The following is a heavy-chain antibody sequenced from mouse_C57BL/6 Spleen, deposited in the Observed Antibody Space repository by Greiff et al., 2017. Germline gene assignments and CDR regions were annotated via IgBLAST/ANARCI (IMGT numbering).Heavy chain of an antibody. CDR2: ISSGSSTI. CDR3: APSRCYAMDY. V-gene: IGHV5-17*01. Sequence: EVQLVESGAGLVKPGASLKLSCAASGFPFSDYGMHWVRQAPEKGLEWVAYISSGSSTIYYADTVKGRVTIARDKAKNTLFLQMTSLRSEDTAMYDCAPSRCYAMDYWGQGTSVTVSS. J-gene: IGHJ4*01. CDR1: GFPFSDYG.